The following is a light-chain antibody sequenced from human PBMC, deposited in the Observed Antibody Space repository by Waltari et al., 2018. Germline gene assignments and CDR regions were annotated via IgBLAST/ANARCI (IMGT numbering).Light chain of an antibody. V-gene: IGKV1-5*03. Sequence: DIQMTQSPSTLSASVGDRVTITCRASHYVSIWLAWYQQKPGKAPKLLIYKASTLQSGVPSRCSGSGSGTEFTLTISSLQPDDFATYYCQRYNSDWTFGQGTTVEIK. CDR3: QRYNSDWT. CDR1: HYVSIW. J-gene: IGKJ1*01. CDR2: KAS.